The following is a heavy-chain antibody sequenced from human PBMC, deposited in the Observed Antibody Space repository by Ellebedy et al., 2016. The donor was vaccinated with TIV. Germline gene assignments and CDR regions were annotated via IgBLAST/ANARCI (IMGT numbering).Heavy chain of an antibody. CDR2: FNPNSGDI. J-gene: IGHJ4*02. D-gene: IGHD4-11*01. CDR1: GYTFTGNY. V-gene: IGHV1-2*02. Sequence: ASVKVSCKASGYTFTGNYIHWVRQAPGQGLESMGWFNPNSGDIKYAQKFQGRVTMTRDTSISTVYMELSNLTPGDTAMYYCARDNYLGFGKSFHFDHWGQGTPVTVSS. CDR3: ARDNYLGFGKSFHFDH.